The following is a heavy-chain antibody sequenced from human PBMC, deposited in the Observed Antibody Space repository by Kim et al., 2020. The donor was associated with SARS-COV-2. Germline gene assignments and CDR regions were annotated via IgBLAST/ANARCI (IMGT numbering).Heavy chain of an antibody. CDR3: WRDPGRLTSFGVVEHTYYG. D-gene: IGHD3-3*01. Sequence: SETLSLTCTVSGGSISSYYWSWIRQHPGKGLEWIGYIYYSGSTNYNPSLQSRVTISVETSKNQFSLKLSSVTAADTAAYYCWRDPGRLTSFGVVEHTYYG. CDR2: IYYSGST. CDR1: GGSISSYY. J-gene: IGHJ6*01. V-gene: IGHV4-59*13.